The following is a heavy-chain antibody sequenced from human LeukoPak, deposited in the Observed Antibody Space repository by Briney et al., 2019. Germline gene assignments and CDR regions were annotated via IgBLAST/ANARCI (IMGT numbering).Heavy chain of an antibody. V-gene: IGHV4-34*01. Sequence: PSETLSLTCAVYGGSFSGYYLSWIRQPPGKGLEWIGEINHSGSTNYNPSLKSRVTISVDTSNNQFSLKLSSVSAADTAVYYCASYVYRYGFFYWGQGTLVTVSS. J-gene: IGHJ4*02. CDR2: INHSGST. CDR1: GGSFSGYY. D-gene: IGHD5-18*01. CDR3: ASYVYRYGFFY.